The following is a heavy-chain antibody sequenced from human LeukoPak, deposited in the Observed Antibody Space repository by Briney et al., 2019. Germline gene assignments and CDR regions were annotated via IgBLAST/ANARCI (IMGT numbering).Heavy chain of an antibody. J-gene: IGHJ4*02. CDR1: GFTFSTYG. Sequence: PGGSLRLSCAASGFTFSTYGMHWVRQAPGKGLEWVAVISYNGRDEYYAESVKGRFTISRDNSKNTLYLQMNSLRVEDTAVYYCAIMTTVTNDFDYWGQGTLVTVSS. CDR2: ISYNGRDE. D-gene: IGHD4-17*01. V-gene: IGHV3-30*03. CDR3: AIMTTVTNDFDY.